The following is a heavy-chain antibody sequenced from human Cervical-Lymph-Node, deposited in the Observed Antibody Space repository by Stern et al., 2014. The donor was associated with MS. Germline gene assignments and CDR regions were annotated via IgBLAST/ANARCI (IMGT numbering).Heavy chain of an antibody. Sequence: EDQLVESGAEVKKPGESLKISCKASGYTFSSSWISWVRQMPGQGLEWMGMVYPGDSDTRFSPSFRGQVAISADKSISTVYLQWNSLKDSDTAMYYCARHGYYYYFGMNVWGQGTTVTVSS. CDR2: VYPGDSDT. CDR1: GYTFSSSW. V-gene: IGHV5-51*01. J-gene: IGHJ6*02. CDR3: ARHGYYYYFGMNV.